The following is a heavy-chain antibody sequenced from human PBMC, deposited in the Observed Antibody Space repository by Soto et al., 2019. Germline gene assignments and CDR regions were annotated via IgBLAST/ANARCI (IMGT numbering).Heavy chain of an antibody. D-gene: IGHD3-22*01. CDR2: IYYSGST. V-gene: IGHV4-39*01. CDR1: GGSISSSSYY. Sequence: PSETLSLTCTVSGGSISSSSYYWGWIRQPPGKGLEWIGSIYYSGSTYYNPSLKSRVTISVDTSKNQFSLKLSSVTAADTAVYYCARLGYDSSGYLEYWGQGTLVTLSS. CDR3: ARLGYDSSGYLEY. J-gene: IGHJ4*02.